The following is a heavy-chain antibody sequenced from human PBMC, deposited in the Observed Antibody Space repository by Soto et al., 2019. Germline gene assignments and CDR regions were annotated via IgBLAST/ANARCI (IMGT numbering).Heavy chain of an antibody. V-gene: IGHV3-21*01. CDR1: GFTFSSYS. Sequence: PGGSLRLSCAASGFTFSSYSMNWVRQAPGKGLEWVSSISSSSSYIYYADSVKGRFTISRDNAKNSLYLQMNSLRAEDTAVYYCARYALNKQPDTYPHWFDPWGQGTLVTVSS. J-gene: IGHJ5*02. CDR3: ARYALNKQPDTYPHWFDP. D-gene: IGHD6-13*01. CDR2: ISSSSSYI.